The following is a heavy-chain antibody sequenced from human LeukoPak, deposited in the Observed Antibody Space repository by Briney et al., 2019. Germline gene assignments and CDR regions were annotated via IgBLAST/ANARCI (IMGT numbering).Heavy chain of an antibody. J-gene: IGHJ4*02. D-gene: IGHD5-18*01. V-gene: IGHV3-21*03. Sequence: PGGSLRLSCAASGFSFSTYAMNWVRQAPGKGLEWVSSISSSSSYIYYADSVKGRFTISRDNAKNSLYLQMNSLTTEDTAVYFCAHRDTTMVRVDYWGQGTLATVSS. CDR3: AHRDTTMVRVDY. CDR2: ISSSSSYI. CDR1: GFSFSTYA.